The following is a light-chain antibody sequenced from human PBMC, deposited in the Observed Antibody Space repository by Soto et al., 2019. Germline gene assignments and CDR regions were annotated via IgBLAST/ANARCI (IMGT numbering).Light chain of an antibody. CDR2: DGS. CDR3: QQSYSTTLP. J-gene: IGKJ4*01. V-gene: IGKV1-39*01. Sequence: GDRVTISWRASQQFTSYVNWYQKKDGKDPKLLISDGSTLQTGVPPRFSGTGSGTDFTLTVNGLQTDEFATYDGQQSYSTTLPVCGGTQLEIK. CDR1: QQFTSY.